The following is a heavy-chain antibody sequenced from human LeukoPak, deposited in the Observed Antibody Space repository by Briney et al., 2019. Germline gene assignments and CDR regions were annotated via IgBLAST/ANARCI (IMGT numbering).Heavy chain of an antibody. CDR1: GFTFSSYA. V-gene: IGHV3-64*04. Sequence: GGSLRLSCSASGFTFSSYAMHWVRQAPGKGLEYVSAISSNGGSTYYADSVKGRFTISRDNSKNTLYLQMNSLRAEDTAVYYCARSRSSSSIDYWGQGTLVTVSS. J-gene: IGHJ4*02. CDR3: ARSRSSSSIDY. CDR2: ISSNGGST. D-gene: IGHD6-6*01.